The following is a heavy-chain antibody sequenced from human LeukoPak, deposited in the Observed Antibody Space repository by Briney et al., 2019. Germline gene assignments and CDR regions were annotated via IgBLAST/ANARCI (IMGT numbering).Heavy chain of an antibody. Sequence: QTGGSLRLSCAASGFTFSSYAMSWARQAPGKGLEWVSYISSSGSTTYYADSVKGRFTISRDNAKNSLYLQMNSLRAEDTAVYYCARVVKVSDIWGQGTMVTVSS. V-gene: IGHV3-48*04. CDR1: GFTFSSYA. CDR3: ARVVKVSDI. D-gene: IGHD2-21*01. CDR2: ISSSGSTT. J-gene: IGHJ3*02.